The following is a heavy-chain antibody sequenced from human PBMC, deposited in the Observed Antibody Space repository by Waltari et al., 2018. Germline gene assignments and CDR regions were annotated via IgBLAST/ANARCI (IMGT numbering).Heavy chain of an antibody. V-gene: IGHV3-21*01. CDR1: GFTFSSYS. D-gene: IGHD2-2*01. CDR3: ARDPGYCSSTSCYEDAFDI. J-gene: IGHJ3*02. CDR2: ISSSSSYI. Sequence: EVQLVESGGGLVKPGGSLRLSCAASGFTFSSYSMNWVRQAPGKGLEWVSSISSSSSYIYYADSVKGRFTISRDNAKNSLYLQMNSLRAEDTAVYYCARDPGYCSSTSCYEDAFDIWGQGTMVTVSS.